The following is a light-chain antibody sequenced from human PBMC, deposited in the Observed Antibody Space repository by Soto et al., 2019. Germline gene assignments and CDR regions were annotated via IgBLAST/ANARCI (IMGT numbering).Light chain of an antibody. CDR2: GAS. V-gene: IGKV3-15*01. J-gene: IGKJ1*01. CDR3: QQYNNWPPWT. Sequence: EIVMTQSPDTLSVSPGERATLSCRASQSVSSNLAWYQQKPGQAPRLLIYGASTRATSIPARFSGSASGTDFTLTISSLQSEDFAFYYCQQYNNWPPWTFGQGTKVEIK. CDR1: QSVSSN.